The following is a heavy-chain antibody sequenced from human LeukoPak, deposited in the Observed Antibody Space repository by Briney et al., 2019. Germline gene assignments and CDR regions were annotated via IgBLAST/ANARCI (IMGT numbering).Heavy chain of an antibody. CDR1: GFTFSSYA. V-gene: IGHV3-23*01. CDR3: AKSGGIVVVPAAVMGHDAFDI. J-gene: IGHJ3*02. D-gene: IGHD2-2*01. CDR2: ISGSGGSA. Sequence: GGSLRLSCAASGFTFSSYAMSWVRQAPGKGLEGVSAISGSGGSAYYADSVKGRFTISRDNSKNTLYLQMNSLRAEDTAVYYCAKSGGIVVVPAAVMGHDAFDIWGQGTMVTVSS.